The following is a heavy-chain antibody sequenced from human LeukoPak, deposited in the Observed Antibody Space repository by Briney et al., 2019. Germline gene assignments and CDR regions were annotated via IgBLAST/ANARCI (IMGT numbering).Heavy chain of an antibody. CDR3: ARGIGPAAAWFDP. CDR2: IYHSGST. D-gene: IGHD2-2*01. J-gene: IGHJ5*02. CDR1: GGSISSGGYS. V-gene: IGHV4-30-2*01. Sequence: SETLSLTCAVSGGSISSGGYSWSWIRQPRGRGLEWTGYIYHSGSTYYNPSLKSRVTISVDRSKNQFSLKLNSVTAADTAVYYCARGIGPAAAWFDPWGQGTLVTVSS.